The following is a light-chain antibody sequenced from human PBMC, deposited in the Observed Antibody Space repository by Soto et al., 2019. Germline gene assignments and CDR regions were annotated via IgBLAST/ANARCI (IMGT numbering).Light chain of an antibody. CDR2: KAS. CDR3: QQYNSYSPLT. V-gene: IGKV1-5*03. J-gene: IGKJ4*01. CDR1: QSISSW. Sequence: DIPMTQSPSTLSASVGDRVTITCRASQSISSWLAWYQQKPGKAPKLLIYKASSLESEVPSRFSGSGSGTEFTLTISSLQPDDVATYYCQQYNSYSPLTFGGGTKVEIK.